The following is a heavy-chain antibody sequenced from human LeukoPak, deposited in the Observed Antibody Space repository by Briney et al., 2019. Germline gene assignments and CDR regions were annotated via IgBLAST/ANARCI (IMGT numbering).Heavy chain of an antibody. D-gene: IGHD6-6*01. CDR1: GFTFSSYW. CDR2: IKQDGSEE. Sequence: QPGGSLRLSCAASGFTFSSYWMSWVRQAPGKGLEWVANIKQDGSEEVYVDSVKGRFTISRDNAKNSLFRQMNTLRAEDTAVYYCARDPYSSTWSYGMDVWGQGTTVTVSS. V-gene: IGHV3-7*03. J-gene: IGHJ6*02. CDR3: ARDPYSSTWSYGMDV.